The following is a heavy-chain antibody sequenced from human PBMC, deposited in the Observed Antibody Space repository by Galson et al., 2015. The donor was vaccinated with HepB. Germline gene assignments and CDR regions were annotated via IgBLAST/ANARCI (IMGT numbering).Heavy chain of an antibody. CDR1: GYSLTSYW. D-gene: IGHD3-16*01. V-gene: IGHV5-10-1*01. Sequence: QSGAEVKKPGESLRISCRASGYSLTSYWISWVRQMPGKGLEWMGGIDPDDSYINYSPSFQGRVTISVDRSVSTAYLQWNSLKVSDIAIYYCARGGGSSFPLDYWGQGTLLTVSS. J-gene: IGHJ4*02. CDR3: ARGGGSSFPLDY. CDR2: IDPDDSYI.